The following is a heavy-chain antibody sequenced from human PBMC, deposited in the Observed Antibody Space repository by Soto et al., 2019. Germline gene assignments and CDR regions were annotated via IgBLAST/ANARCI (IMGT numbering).Heavy chain of an antibody. D-gene: IGHD6-13*01. CDR2: IKQDGSEK. J-gene: IGHJ5*02. V-gene: IGHV3-7*03. CDR3: ARDIEYSSSWYGGNWFDP. Sequence: EVQLVESGGGLVQPGGSLRLSCAASGFTFSSYWMSWVRQAPGKGLEWVANIKQDGSEKYYVDSVKGRFTISRDNAKNSLYLQMNSLRAEDTAVYYCARDIEYSSSWYGGNWFDPWGQGTLVTVSS. CDR1: GFTFSSYW.